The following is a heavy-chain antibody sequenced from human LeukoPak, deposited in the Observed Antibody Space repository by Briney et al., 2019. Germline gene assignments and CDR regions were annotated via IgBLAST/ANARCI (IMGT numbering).Heavy chain of an antibody. CDR2: AFYSGST. V-gene: IGHV4-59*01. Sequence: PSETLSLTCTVSGGSISSYYWSWIRQPPGKGLEWIGYAFYSGSTNYNPSLQSRVTISVDTSKNQFSLKLNSVTAADTAVYYCARVSGWKFDPWGQGTLVTVSS. CDR1: GGSISSYY. J-gene: IGHJ5*02. CDR3: ARVSGWKFDP. D-gene: IGHD6-19*01.